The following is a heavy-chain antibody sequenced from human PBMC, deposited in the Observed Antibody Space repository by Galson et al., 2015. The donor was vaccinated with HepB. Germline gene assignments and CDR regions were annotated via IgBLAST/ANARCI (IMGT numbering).Heavy chain of an antibody. V-gene: IGHV3-7*05. D-gene: IGHD2-2*02. CDR2: IKQDGSGK. CDR1: GFTFSSYW. J-gene: IGHJ4*02. CDR3: ARDSPELYPGHPDY. Sequence: SLRLSCAVSGFTFSSYWMSWVRQAPGKGLEWVANIKQDGSGKYYVDSVKGRFTISRDNAKNSLYLQMNSLRAEDTAVYYCARDSPELYPGHPDYWGQGTLVTVSS.